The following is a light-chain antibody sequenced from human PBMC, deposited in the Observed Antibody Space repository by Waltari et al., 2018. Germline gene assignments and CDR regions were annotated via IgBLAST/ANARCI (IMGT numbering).Light chain of an antibody. Sequence: QSALTQPASVSGSPGPSVTISCTGARSDIGRYDIVSWYQQHPGNAPKLIICDVSKRPSGVSDRFSGSKSGDTASLTISGLQFEDEADYYCCSYAGNYIWVFGGGTRLTVL. CDR1: RSDIGRYDI. J-gene: IGLJ3*02. V-gene: IGLV2-23*02. CDR3: CSYAGNYIWV. CDR2: DVS.